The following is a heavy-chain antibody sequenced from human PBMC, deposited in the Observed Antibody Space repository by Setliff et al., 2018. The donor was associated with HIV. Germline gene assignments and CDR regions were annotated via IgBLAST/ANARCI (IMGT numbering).Heavy chain of an antibody. J-gene: IGHJ4*02. V-gene: IGHV4-4*07. CDR3: ARVRLTMIMMVDYFDQ. CDR1: GGSISNFY. Sequence: LTCSVSGGSISNFYWSWIRQHPGKGLEWVGHIYSTGDTNYNPSLKSRVTLSADTSKNQLSLSLTSVTAADTADYYCARVRLTMIMMVDYFDQWGQGTLVTVSS. D-gene: IGHD3-22*01. CDR2: IYSTGDT.